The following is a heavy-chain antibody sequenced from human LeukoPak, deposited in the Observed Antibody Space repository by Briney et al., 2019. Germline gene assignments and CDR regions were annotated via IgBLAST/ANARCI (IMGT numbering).Heavy chain of an antibody. CDR2: IYYSGST. V-gene: IGHV4-59*01. Sequence: MPSETLSLTCAVYGGSFSGYYWSWIRQPPGKGLEWIGYIYYSGSTNYNPSLESRVTISVDTSKNQFSLKLSSVTAADTAVYYCARVRGGNGDYFDYWGQGTLVTVSS. J-gene: IGHJ4*02. D-gene: IGHD4-23*01. CDR3: ARVRGGNGDYFDY. CDR1: GGSFSGYY.